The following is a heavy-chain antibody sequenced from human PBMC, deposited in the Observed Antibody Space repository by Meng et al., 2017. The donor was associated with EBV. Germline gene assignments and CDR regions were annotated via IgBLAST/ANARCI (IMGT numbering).Heavy chain of an antibody. J-gene: IGHJ4*02. CDR2: ISAYNGNT. V-gene: IGHV1-18*01. D-gene: IGHD3-22*01. Sequence: QVQLGLSGAGVKKPGASVKVSCKASGYTFTSYGISWVRQAPGQGLEWMGWISAYNGNTNYAQKLQGRVTMTTDTSTSTAYMELRSLRSDDTAVYYCARDGRLYDTPSPFDYWGQGTLVTVSS. CDR3: ARDGRLYDTPSPFDY. CDR1: GYTFTSYG.